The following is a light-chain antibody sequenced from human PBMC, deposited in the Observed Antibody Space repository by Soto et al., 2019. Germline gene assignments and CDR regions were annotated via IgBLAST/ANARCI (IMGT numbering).Light chain of an antibody. V-gene: IGLV3-1*01. CDR2: QDT. Sequence: SYELTQAPSVSVSPGQTASITCSGDKLGDKYACWYQQKSGQSTVLVMYQDTKRPSGIPERFSGSNSGNTATLTISGTQAMDEADYYCQAWDSSIVVFGGGTKLTVL. CDR1: KLGDKY. J-gene: IGLJ2*01. CDR3: QAWDSSIVV.